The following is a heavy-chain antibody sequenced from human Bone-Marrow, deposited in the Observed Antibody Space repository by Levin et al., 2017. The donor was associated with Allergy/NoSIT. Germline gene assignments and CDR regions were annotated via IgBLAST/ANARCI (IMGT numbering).Heavy chain of an antibody. Sequence: PGGSLRLSCKASGGTFSSYAISWVRQAPGQGLEWMGGIIPIFGTANYAQKFQGRVTITADESTSTAYMELSSLRSEDTAVYYCASGYCTNGVCYPGYYYYGMDVWGQGTTVTVSS. D-gene: IGHD2-8*01. CDR1: GGTFSSYA. CDR3: ASGYCTNGVCYPGYYYYGMDV. J-gene: IGHJ6*02. V-gene: IGHV1-69*01. CDR2: IIPIFGTA.